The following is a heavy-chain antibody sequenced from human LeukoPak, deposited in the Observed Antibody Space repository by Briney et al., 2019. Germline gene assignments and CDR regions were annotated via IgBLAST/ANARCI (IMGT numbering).Heavy chain of an antibody. J-gene: IGHJ5*02. D-gene: IGHD3-3*01. CDR2: ISAYNGNT. V-gene: IGHV1-18*01. CDR1: GYTFTSYG. Sequence: ASVKVSCKASGYTFTSYGISWVRQAPGQGLEWIGWISAYNGNTNYAQKLQGRVTMTTDTSTSTAYMELRSLRSDDTAVYYCARALESRDWFDPWGQGTLVTVSS. CDR3: ARALESRDWFDP.